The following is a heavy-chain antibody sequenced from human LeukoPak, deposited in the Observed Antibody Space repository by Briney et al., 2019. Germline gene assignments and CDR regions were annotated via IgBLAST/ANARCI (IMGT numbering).Heavy chain of an antibody. Sequence: GGSLRLSCAASGFTFSDYYMSWIRQAPGKGLEWVSYISSSGSTIYYADSVKGRFTISRDNAKNSLYLQMNSLRAEDTAVYYCARDGGSYFIAVDAFDIWGQGTMVTVSS. CDR2: ISSSGSTI. J-gene: IGHJ3*02. V-gene: IGHV3-11*04. D-gene: IGHD1-26*01. CDR3: ARDGGSYFIAVDAFDI. CDR1: GFTFSDYY.